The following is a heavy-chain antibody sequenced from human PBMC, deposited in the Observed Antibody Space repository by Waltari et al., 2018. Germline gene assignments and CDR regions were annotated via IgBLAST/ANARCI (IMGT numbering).Heavy chain of an antibody. CDR3: ARGTSSSSCFDY. V-gene: IGHV4-38-2*02. J-gene: IGHJ4*02. CDR2: IYHSGGT. D-gene: IGHD6-13*01. Sequence: QVQLQESGPGLVKPSETLSLTCTVSGYSISSGYYWGWIRQPPGKGLEWIGSIYHSGGTYYNPSLKSRVTISVDTSKNQFSLKLSSVTAADTAVYYCARGTSSSSCFDYWGQGTLVTVSS. CDR1: GYSISSGYY.